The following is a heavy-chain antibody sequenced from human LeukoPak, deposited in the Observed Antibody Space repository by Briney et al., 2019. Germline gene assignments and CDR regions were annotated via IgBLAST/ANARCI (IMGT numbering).Heavy chain of an antibody. CDR1: GYTFTAYY. V-gene: IGHV1-18*04. CDR2: ISAYNGNT. D-gene: IGHD1-1*01. CDR3: AREGYNWETHY. J-gene: IGHJ4*02. Sequence: GASVKVSCKASGYTFTAYYMHWVRLAPGQGLEWMGWISAYNGNTNYAQKLQGRVTMTTDTSTSTAYMELRSLRSDDTAVYYCAREGYNWETHYWGQGTLVTVSS.